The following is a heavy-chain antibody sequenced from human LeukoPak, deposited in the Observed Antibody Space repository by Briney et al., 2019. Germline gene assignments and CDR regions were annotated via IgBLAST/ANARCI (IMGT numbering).Heavy chain of an antibody. CDR2: ISAYNGNT. Sequence: ASVRVSCKASGYTFSIYGFSWVRQAPGQGLEWMGWISAYNGNTNYAQKFQGRVTMTTDTSTSTAHMELRSLRSDDTAVYYCARQGYSGHSQGAADYWGQGTLVTASS. J-gene: IGHJ4*02. V-gene: IGHV1-18*01. D-gene: IGHD4-23*01. CDR1: GYTFSIYG. CDR3: ARQGYSGHSQGAADY.